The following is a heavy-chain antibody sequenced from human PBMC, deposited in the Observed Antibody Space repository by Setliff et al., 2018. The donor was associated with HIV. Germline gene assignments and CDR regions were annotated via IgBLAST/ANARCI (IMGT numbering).Heavy chain of an antibody. CDR1: GYTFTSYG. CDR2: ISAYNGNT. CDR3: ARDNGSLVVITRDYYYYGMDV. Sequence: ASVKVSCKASGYTFTSYGISWVRQAPGQGLEWMGWISAYNGNTNYAQKLQGRVTMTTDTSTSTAYMELGSLRSEDTAVYYCARDNGSLVVITRDYYYYGMDVWGQGTTVTVSS. V-gene: IGHV1-18*01. D-gene: IGHD3-22*01. J-gene: IGHJ6*02.